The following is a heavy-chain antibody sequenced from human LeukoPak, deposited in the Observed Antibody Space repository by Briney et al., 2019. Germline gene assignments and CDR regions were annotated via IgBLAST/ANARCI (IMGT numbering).Heavy chain of an antibody. CDR3: AKLPNYYDSSGYYD. D-gene: IGHD3-22*01. CDR2: IRYDGSNK. Sequence: AGGSLRLSCAASGFTFSSYGMHWVRQAPGKGLEWVAFIRYDGSNKYYADSVKGRFTISRDNSKNTLYLQMNSLRAEDTAVYYCAKLPNYYDSSGYYDWGQGTLVTVSS. J-gene: IGHJ4*02. CDR1: GFTFSSYG. V-gene: IGHV3-30*02.